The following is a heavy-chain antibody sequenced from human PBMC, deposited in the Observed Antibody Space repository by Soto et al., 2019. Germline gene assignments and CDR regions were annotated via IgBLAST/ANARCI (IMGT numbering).Heavy chain of an antibody. D-gene: IGHD3-10*01. Sequence: ASVKVSCKASGYTFTSYGISWVRQAPGQGLEWMGWISAYNGNTNYAQKLQGRVTMTTDTSTSTAYMELRSLRSDDTAVYYCARPVWAVRGVISRTGYYYYMDVWGKGTTVTVSS. CDR2: ISAYNGNT. V-gene: IGHV1-18*01. J-gene: IGHJ6*03. CDR3: ARPVWAVRGVISRTGYYYYMDV. CDR1: GYTFTSYG.